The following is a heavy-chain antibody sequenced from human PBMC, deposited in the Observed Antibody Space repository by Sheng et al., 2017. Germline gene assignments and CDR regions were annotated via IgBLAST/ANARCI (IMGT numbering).Heavy chain of an antibody. CDR2: IYTSGST. CDR1: GGSISSYY. V-gene: IGHV4-4*07. J-gene: IGHJ4*02. Sequence: QVQLQESGPGLVKPSETMSLTCTVSGGSISSYYWSWIRQPAGKGLEWIGRIYTSGSTNYNPSLKSRVTMSVDTSKNQFSLKLSSVTAADTAVYYCARDADILTGPDYFDYWGQGTLVTVSS. CDR3: ARDADILTGPDYFDY. D-gene: IGHD3-9*01.